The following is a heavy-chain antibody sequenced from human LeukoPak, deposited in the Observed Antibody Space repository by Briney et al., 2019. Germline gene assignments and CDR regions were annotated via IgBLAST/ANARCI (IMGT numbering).Heavy chain of an antibody. CDR1: GFTFDDYA. Sequence: PGGSLRLSCAASGFTFDDYAMHWVRQAPGKGLKWVSGITWNSDNIAYADSVKGRFTISRDNAKKSLYMQMNSVIAEDMALYYCAKDRGSMYLYFDYWGQGTLVTVSS. CDR2: ITWNSDNI. V-gene: IGHV3-9*03. J-gene: IGHJ4*02. D-gene: IGHD2/OR15-2a*01. CDR3: AKDRGSMYLYFDY.